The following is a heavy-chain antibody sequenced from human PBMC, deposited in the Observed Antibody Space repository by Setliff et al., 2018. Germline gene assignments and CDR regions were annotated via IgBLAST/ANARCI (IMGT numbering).Heavy chain of an antibody. Sequence: SETLSLTCTVSGGSISSSSYYWGWIRQPPGKGLEWIGSIYYSGSTYYNPSLKSRVTISVDTSKNQFSLKLSSVTAADTAVYYCASVVEDYYDSSGYFLPSYYFDYWGQGTLVTGS. J-gene: IGHJ4*02. CDR2: IYYSGST. CDR1: GGSISSSSYY. CDR3: ASVVEDYYDSSGYFLPSYYFDY. D-gene: IGHD3-22*01. V-gene: IGHV4-39*07.